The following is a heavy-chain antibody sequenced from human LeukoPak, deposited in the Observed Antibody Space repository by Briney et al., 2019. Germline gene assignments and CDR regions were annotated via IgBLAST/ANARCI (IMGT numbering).Heavy chain of an antibody. Sequence: QAGGSLRLSCAASGFTFSHYSMNWVRQAPGKGLEWVSYISSSSTIIYYADSVKGRFTISRDNAKNTLYLQMNSLRAEDTALYYCAKLPTGYPNWFDPWGQGTLVTVSS. CDR3: AKLPTGYPNWFDP. J-gene: IGHJ5*02. D-gene: IGHD3-9*01. CDR2: ISSSSTII. CDR1: GFTFSHYS. V-gene: IGHV3-48*01.